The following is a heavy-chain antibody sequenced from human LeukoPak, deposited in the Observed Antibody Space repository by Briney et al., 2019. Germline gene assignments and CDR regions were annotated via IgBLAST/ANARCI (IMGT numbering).Heavy chain of an antibody. Sequence: GESLKISCKGSGYSFTSYWIGWVRQMPGKGLEWMGIIYPGDSDTRYSPSFQGQVTISADKSISTAYLQWSSLKASDTAIYYCARPKGLYYYGSGSFSFDYWGQGTLVTVSS. D-gene: IGHD3-10*01. V-gene: IGHV5-51*01. CDR1: GYSFTSYW. CDR2: IYPGDSDT. J-gene: IGHJ4*02. CDR3: ARPKGLYYYGSGSFSFDY.